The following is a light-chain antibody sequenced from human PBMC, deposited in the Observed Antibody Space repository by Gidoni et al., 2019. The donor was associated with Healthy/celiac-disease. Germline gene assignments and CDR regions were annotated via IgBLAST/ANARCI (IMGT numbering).Light chain of an antibody. Sequence: DIVLTQSPATLSLSPGERATLSCRASQSVSSYLAWYQQKPGQAPRLLIYDASNRATGIPARFSGSGSGTDFTLTISSLEPEDFAVYYCQQRSNWPPAITFGGXTKVEIK. CDR2: DAS. V-gene: IGKV3-11*01. CDR3: QQRSNWPPAIT. J-gene: IGKJ4*01. CDR1: QSVSSY.